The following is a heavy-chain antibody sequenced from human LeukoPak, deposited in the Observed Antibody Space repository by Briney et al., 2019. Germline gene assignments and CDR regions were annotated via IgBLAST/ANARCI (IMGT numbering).Heavy chain of an antibody. V-gene: IGHV4-34*01. J-gene: IGHJ4*02. CDR2: INHSGST. Sequence: SETLSLTCAVYGGSFSGYYWSWIRQPPGKGLEWIWEINHSGSTNYNPSLKSRVTISVDTSKNQFSLKLSSVTAADTAVYYCARGLLVVVVAATGGFDYWGQGTLVTVSS. CDR3: ARGLLVVVVAATGGFDY. CDR1: GGSFSGYY. D-gene: IGHD2-15*01.